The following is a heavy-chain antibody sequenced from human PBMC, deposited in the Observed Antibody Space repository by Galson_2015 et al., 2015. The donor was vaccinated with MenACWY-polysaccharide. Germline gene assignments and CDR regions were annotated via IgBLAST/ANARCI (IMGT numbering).Heavy chain of an antibody. CDR1: GYKFSSYD. D-gene: IGHD2-21*01. CDR3: ARIIARKYTFADS. V-gene: IGHV1-8*01. CDR2: MNPNSGNT. Sequence: SVKVSCKASGYKFSSYDINWVRQASGQGLEWMGWMNPNSGNTGNAQKFQGRVAMTRDTATSTAYMELRMLRYDDTAVYYCARIIARKYTFADSWGQGTLVSVS. J-gene: IGHJ4*02.